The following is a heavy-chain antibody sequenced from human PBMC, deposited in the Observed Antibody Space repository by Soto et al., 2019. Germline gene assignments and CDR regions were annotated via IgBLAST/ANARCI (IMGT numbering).Heavy chain of an antibody. Sequence: ASVKVSCKASGYTFTSYGISWVRQAPGQGLEWMGWISAYNGNTNYAQKLQGRVTITRDTSASTAYMELSSLRSEDTAVYYCARGLYYESSGYYSYYFYYWGQGTLVTVSS. V-gene: IGHV1-18*01. D-gene: IGHD3-22*01. CDR1: GYTFTSYG. CDR3: ARGLYYESSGYYSYYFYY. J-gene: IGHJ4*02. CDR2: ISAYNGNT.